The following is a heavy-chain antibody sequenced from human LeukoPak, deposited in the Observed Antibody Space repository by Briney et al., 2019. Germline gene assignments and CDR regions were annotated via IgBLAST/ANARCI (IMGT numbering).Heavy chain of an antibody. Sequence: GGSLRLSCAASGFTFSNAWMSWVGQAPGKGLEWVGRIKSKTDGGTTDDAARVKGRFTISRDDTNNTLYLQMNSLKTEDTAVYYCTTDGVITSSYYDFWSGYSPNEDYWGQGTLVTVSS. CDR2: IKSKTDGGTT. CDR1: GFTFSNAW. J-gene: IGHJ4*02. V-gene: IGHV3-15*01. D-gene: IGHD3-3*01. CDR3: TTDGVITSSYYDFWSGYSPNEDY.